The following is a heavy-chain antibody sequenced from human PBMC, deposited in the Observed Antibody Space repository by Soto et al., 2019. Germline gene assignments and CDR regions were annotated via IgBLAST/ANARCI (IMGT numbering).Heavy chain of an antibody. Sequence: GGSLRLSCAASGFSFSAHDLNWVRQAPGKGLEWISYIDPSGNTMHYADSVKGRFTISRDNAKNSLYLQMNSLRAEDTAVYYCAGHGGQWLNWFDPWGQGTLVTVSS. J-gene: IGHJ5*02. CDR1: GFSFSAHD. V-gene: IGHV3-48*01. CDR3: AGHGGQWLNWFDP. CDR2: IDPSGNTM. D-gene: IGHD6-19*01.